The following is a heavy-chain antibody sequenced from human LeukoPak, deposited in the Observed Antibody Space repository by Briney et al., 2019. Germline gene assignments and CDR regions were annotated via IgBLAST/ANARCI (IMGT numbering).Heavy chain of an antibody. CDR3: ARDFYETSASWHDVFDI. D-gene: IGHD3-22*01. V-gene: IGHV1-18*01. J-gene: IGHJ3*02. CDR1: GGTFISYG. CDR2: VSPYNGNT. Sequence: ASVKVSCKASGGTFISYGISWVRQAPGQGLEWMGWVSPYNGNTYYVQKLQGRVTMTTDTSTDTAYMELRSLRSDDTAVYYCARDFYETSASWHDVFDIWGQGTMVTVSS.